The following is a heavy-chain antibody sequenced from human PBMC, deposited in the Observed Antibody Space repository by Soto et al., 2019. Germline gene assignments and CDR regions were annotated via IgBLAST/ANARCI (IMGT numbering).Heavy chain of an antibody. Sequence: PGGSLRLSCAASGFTFSNYGMHWVRQAPGKGLEWVTVISSDGNNKYYADSVRGRFTISRDNAENSLYLQMNNLKAGDTAVYYCARGGIPPGYGLDVWGQGTTVT. V-gene: IGHV3-30*03. CDR3: ARGGIPPGYGLDV. D-gene: IGHD6-13*01. J-gene: IGHJ6*02. CDR1: GFTFSNYG. CDR2: ISSDGNNK.